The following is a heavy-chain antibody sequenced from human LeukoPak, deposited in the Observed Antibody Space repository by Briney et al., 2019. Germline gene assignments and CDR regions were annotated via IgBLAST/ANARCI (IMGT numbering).Heavy chain of an antibody. J-gene: IGHJ4*02. D-gene: IGHD6-19*01. Sequence: GGSLRLSCAASGFTFSSYAMHWVRQAPGKGLEWVAVISYDGSNKYYADSVKGRFTISRDNSKNTLYLQMNSLRAEDTAVYYCARASYSSGWHFDYWGQGTLVTVSS. CDR3: ARASYSSGWHFDY. CDR2: ISYDGSNK. CDR1: GFTFSSYA. V-gene: IGHV3-30*14.